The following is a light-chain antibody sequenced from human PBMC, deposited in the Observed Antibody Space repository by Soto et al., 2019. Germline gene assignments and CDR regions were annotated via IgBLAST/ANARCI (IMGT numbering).Light chain of an antibody. J-gene: IGKJ2*03. Sequence: DIQMTQSPSSLSASVRDRVTITCRASQDIRTYLNWYQQKLGKAPKLLIYAASSLQSGVPSRFSGSGSGTHFTLTISSLQPEDFATYYCQHSYSTPQSFGQGTKLEI. CDR2: AAS. CDR3: QHSYSTPQS. CDR1: QDIRTY. V-gene: IGKV1-39*01.